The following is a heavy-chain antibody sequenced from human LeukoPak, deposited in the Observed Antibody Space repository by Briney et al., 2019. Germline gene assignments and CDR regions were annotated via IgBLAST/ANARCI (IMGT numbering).Heavy chain of an antibody. CDR2: INPNSGGT. D-gene: IGHD1-26*01. J-gene: IGHJ4*02. Sequence: ASVNVSSKASGYTFTGYYMHWVRQAPGQGLEWMGWINPNSGGTNYAQKFQGRVTMTRDTSISTAYMELSRLRSDETAVYYCARNRHSGSYSGLDYWGQGTLVTVSS. V-gene: IGHV1-2*02. CDR3: ARNRHSGSYSGLDY. CDR1: GYTFTGYY.